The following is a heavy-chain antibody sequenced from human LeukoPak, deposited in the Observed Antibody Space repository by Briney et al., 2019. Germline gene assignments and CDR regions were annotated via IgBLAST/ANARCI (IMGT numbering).Heavy chain of an antibody. V-gene: IGHV1-2*06. D-gene: IGHD6-6*01. CDR3: ARYPYSSSSDPHGRTFDY. Sequence: ASVQVSCKASGYTFTAHYIHWVRQAPGQGLEWMGQIHSNSGGEKYAQKFQGRVTVLRDTSINTIYMELTSLTSDDTAVYYCARYPYSSSSDPHGRTFDYWVRGTLVTVYS. CDR2: IHSNSGGE. CDR1: GYTFTAHY. J-gene: IGHJ4*02.